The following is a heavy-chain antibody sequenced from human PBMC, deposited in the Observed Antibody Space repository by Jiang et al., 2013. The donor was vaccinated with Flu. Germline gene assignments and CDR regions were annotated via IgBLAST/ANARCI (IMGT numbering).Heavy chain of an antibody. D-gene: IGHD6-19*01. CDR2: IYWDDDK. V-gene: IGHV2-5*02. CDR3: AHRQGIAVAGIDAFDI. CDR1: GFSLSTSGVG. Sequence: QTLTLTCTFSGFSLSTSGVGVGWIRQPPGKALEWLALIYWDDDKRYSPSLKSRLTITKDTSKNQVVLTMTNMDPVDTATYYCAHRQGIAVAGIDAFDIWGQGTMVTVSS. J-gene: IGHJ3*02.